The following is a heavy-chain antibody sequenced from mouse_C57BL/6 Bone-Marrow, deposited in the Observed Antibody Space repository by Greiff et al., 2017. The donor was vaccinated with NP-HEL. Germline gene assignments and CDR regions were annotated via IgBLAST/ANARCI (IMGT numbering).Heavy chain of an antibody. CDR2: IHPNSGST. CDR1: GYTFTSYW. V-gene: IGHV1-64*01. CDR3: ARGGGTLFFDY. D-gene: IGHD4-1*01. J-gene: IGHJ2*01. Sequence: VQLQQPGAELVKPGASVKLSCKASGYTFTSYWMHWVKQRPGQGLEWIGMIHPNSGSTNYNEKLKSKATLTVDKSSSTAYMQLSSLTSEDSAVYYCARGGGTLFFDYWGQGTTLTVSS.